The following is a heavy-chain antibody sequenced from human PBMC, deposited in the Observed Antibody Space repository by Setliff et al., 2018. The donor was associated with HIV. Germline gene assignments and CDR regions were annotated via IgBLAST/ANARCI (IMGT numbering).Heavy chain of an antibody. Sequence: ASVKVSCKASGYSFSSYGISWVRQAPGQGLEWMGWINPNSGDTNYAQKFQGRVTMTRDTSISTVYMELSRLISDDTAVYYCVRDRTHQNWGSRGYYYMDVWGKGTTVTVSS. CDR1: GYSFSSYG. J-gene: IGHJ6*03. D-gene: IGHD7-27*01. V-gene: IGHV1-2*02. CDR2: INPNSGDT. CDR3: VRDRTHQNWGSRGYYYMDV.